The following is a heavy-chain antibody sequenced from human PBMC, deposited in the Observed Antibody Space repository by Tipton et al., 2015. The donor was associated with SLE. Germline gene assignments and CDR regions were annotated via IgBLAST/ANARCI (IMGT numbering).Heavy chain of an antibody. J-gene: IGHJ4*02. CDR2: IYRGGST. V-gene: IGHV3-53*05. D-gene: IGHD2-15*01. CDR3: AIFLGGLDLCDY. CDR1: GFTVSSNY. Sequence: SLRLSCAASGFTVSSNYMSWVRQAPGKGLEWVSVIYRGGSTYYADSMKGRFTISSDNSKNTLYLQMNSLRAEDTAVYYCAIFLGGLDLCDYCCQGTLVLFSS.